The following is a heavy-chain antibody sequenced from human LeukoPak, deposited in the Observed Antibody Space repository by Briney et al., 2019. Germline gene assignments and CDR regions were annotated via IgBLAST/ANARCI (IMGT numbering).Heavy chain of an antibody. J-gene: IGHJ3*02. CDR2: IYYSGST. CDR3: ARWDDYGGNSKRAFDI. CDR1: GGSISSYY. V-gene: IGHV4-59*01. Sequence: SETLSLTCTVSGGSISSYYWSWIRQPPGKGLEWIGYIYYSGSTNYNPSLKSRVTISVDTSKNQFSLKLSSVTAADTAVYYCARWDDYGGNSKRAFDIWGQGTMVTVSS. D-gene: IGHD4-23*01.